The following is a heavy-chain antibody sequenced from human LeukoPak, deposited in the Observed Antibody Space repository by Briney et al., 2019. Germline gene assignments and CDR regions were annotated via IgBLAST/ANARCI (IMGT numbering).Heavy chain of an antibody. D-gene: IGHD3-10*01. J-gene: IGHJ4*02. CDR1: GYTFTGYY. CDR2: VNPNSGGT. V-gene: IGHV1-2*02. CDR3: ARDLVGYYGSGGYPSDY. Sequence: GASVKVSCKASGYTFTGYYMQWVRQAPGQGLEWMGWVNPNSGGTNYAQKFQGRVTMTRDTSISTAYMELSRLRSDDTAVYYCARDLVGYYGSGGYPSDYWGQGTLVTVSS.